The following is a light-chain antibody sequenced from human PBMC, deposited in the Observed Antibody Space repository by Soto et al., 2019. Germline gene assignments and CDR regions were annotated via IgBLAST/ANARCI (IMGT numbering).Light chain of an antibody. Sequence: EIVLTQSPATLSSFPGDRVTLSCRASQYINTRLAWYQHRPGQAPRLLIYQTSIRAAGIPARFSASGSGTDLTLTISDVQPEDFALYCCHQCQGWPRTFGQGT. CDR1: QYINTR. CDR2: QTS. V-gene: IGKV3-11*01. CDR3: HQCQGWPRT. J-gene: IGKJ1*01.